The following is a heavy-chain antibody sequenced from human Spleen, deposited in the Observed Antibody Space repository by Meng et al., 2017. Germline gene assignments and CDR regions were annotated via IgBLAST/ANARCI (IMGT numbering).Heavy chain of an antibody. CDR1: GFTFRNFD. CDR3: TRGINYYDSSGYFPYYSHYFGMDV. V-gene: IGHV3-13*04. CDR2: ITTAGDT. J-gene: IGHJ6*02. D-gene: IGHD3-22*01. Sequence: GGSLRLSCGASGFTFRNFDMHWVRQATGKGLEWVSSITTAGDTFYPGSVKGRFTISRENARNSLYLQMNSLRAGDTAVYYCTRGINYYDSSGYFPYYSHYFGMDVWGQGTTVTVSS.